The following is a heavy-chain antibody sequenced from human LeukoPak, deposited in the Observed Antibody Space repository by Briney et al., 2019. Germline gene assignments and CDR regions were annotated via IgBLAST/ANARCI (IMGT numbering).Heavy chain of an antibody. V-gene: IGHV4-39*01. J-gene: IGHJ4*02. CDR1: GRSISSSSYY. CDR3: ARHPHYYYSSGYYGLFDY. D-gene: IGHD3-22*01. CDR2: IYYSGST. Sequence: PSETLSLTCTVSGRSISSSSYYWGWIRQPPGKGLVWIGSIYYSGSTYYNPSLKSRVTISVDTSKNQFSLKLSSVTAADTAVYYCARHPHYYYSSGYYGLFDYWGQGTLVAVSS.